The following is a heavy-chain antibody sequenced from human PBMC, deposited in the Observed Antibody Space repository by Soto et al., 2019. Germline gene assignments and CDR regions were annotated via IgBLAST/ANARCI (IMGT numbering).Heavy chain of an antibody. CDR2: ISSSSSYI. CDR1: GFTFSSYS. Sequence: GGSLRLSCAASGFTFSSYSMNWVRQAPGKGLEWVSSISSSSSYIYYADSVKDRFTISRDKAKNSLYLQMNSLIAEDTAVYYCARDGPNDYGGKGEPYGMDVWGQGTTVTVSS. V-gene: IGHV3-21*01. D-gene: IGHD4-17*01. CDR3: ARDGPNDYGGKGEPYGMDV. J-gene: IGHJ6*02.